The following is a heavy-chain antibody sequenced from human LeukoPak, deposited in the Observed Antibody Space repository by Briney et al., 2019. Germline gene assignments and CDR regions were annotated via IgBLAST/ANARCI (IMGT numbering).Heavy chain of an antibody. V-gene: IGHV4-34*01. J-gene: IGHJ3*02. CDR2: INHSGST. CDR1: GGSFSGYY. D-gene: IGHD2-15*01. CDR3: ARERGYCSGGSCYYAFDI. Sequence: PSETLSLTCAVYGGSFSGYYWSWIRQPPGKGLEWIGEINHSGSTNYNPSLKSRVTISVDTSKNQFSLELSSVTAADTAVYYCARERGYCSGGSCYYAFDIWGQGTMVTVSS.